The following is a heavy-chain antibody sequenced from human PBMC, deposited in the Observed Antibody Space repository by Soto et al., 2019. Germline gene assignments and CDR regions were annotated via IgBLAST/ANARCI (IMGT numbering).Heavy chain of an antibody. V-gene: IGHV3-15*01. J-gene: IGHJ4*02. CDR2: IKSKTDGGTT. Sequence: GGSLRLSCAASGFTFNNAWMSWVRQAPGKGLEWVGRIKSKTDGGTTDYAAPVKGRFTISRDDSKNTLYLQMNSLKTEDTAVYYCATDHVVVVVAASWGQGTLVTVSS. CDR3: ATDHVVVVVAAS. CDR1: GFTFNNAW. D-gene: IGHD2-15*01.